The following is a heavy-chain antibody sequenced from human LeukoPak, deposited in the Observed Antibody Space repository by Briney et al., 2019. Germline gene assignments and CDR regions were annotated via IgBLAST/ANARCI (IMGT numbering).Heavy chain of an antibody. Sequence: GASVKVSCKASGYTFTSYGISWVRQAPGQGLEWMGWINPKSGGTNYGQKFQGGVTVTRDTSIRTVYMELSSMKSDDTAVYYCARSPIFGVGSRIDYWGQGTLVTVSS. D-gene: IGHD3-3*01. J-gene: IGHJ4*02. V-gene: IGHV1-2*02. CDR3: ARSPIFGVGSRIDY. CDR1: GYTFTSYG. CDR2: INPKSGGT.